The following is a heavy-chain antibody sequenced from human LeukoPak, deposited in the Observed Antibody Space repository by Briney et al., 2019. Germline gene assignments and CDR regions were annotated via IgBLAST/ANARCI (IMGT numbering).Heavy chain of an antibody. D-gene: IGHD3-22*01. CDR2: ISSDESST. J-gene: IGHJ3*02. Sequence: PGGSLRLSCVVSGFTFSSYWMHWVRQAPGKGLVWVSRISSDESSTSSADSVKGRFTTSRDNAKNTLYLQMNSLRAEDTAVYYCARGPPYYDSSGYYYGGTAFDIWGQGTMVTVSS. V-gene: IGHV3-74*01. CDR1: GFTFSSYW. CDR3: ARGPPYYDSSGYYYGGTAFDI.